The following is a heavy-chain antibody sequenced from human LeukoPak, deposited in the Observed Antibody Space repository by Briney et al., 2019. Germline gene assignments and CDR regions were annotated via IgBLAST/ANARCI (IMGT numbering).Heavy chain of an antibody. D-gene: IGHD6-19*01. V-gene: IGHV3-30*02. CDR1: GFTFSSYG. J-gene: IGHJ6*03. Sequence: GRSLRLSCAASGFTFSSYGMPWVRQAPGKGLEWVAFIRCDGGNKYYADSVKGRFTISRANSKNTLYLHMNLLQPEHTALYYRPKGRLYSSRWSLGYYYYLDVWRKGPTVTVSS. CDR2: IRCDGGNK. CDR3: PKGRLYSSRWSLGYYYYLDV.